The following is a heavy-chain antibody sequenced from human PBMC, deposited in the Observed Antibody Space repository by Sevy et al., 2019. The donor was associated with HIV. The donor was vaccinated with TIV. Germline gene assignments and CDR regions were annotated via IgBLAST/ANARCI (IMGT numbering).Heavy chain of an antibody. D-gene: IGHD6-13*01. Sequence: GGSLRLSCAASGFSLNTYWMSWVRQAPGKGLEWVANIKQDGSVTSYVDSVKGRFIISRDNAMNFLFLQMNSLRADDTARYYCVRAVAADGSFWGQGTLVTVSS. J-gene: IGHJ4*02. CDR1: GFSLNTYW. V-gene: IGHV3-7*01. CDR2: IKQDGSVT. CDR3: VRAVAADGSF.